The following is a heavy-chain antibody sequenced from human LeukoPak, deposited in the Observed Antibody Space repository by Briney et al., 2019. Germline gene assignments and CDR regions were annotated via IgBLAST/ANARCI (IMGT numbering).Heavy chain of an antibody. J-gene: IGHJ6*04. CDR1: GFTFYDYG. D-gene: IGHD3-22*01. V-gene: IGHV3-20*04. CDR2: ISWNGGST. Sequence: GGSLRLSCAASGFTFYDYGMSWVRHAPGKGVEWGSGISWNGGSTVYADSVKGRFTISRDNAKNSLYLQMNSLRAEDTALYYCARDQPYYYDSSGYSATDVWGKGTPVTVSS. CDR3: ARDQPYYYDSSGYSATDV.